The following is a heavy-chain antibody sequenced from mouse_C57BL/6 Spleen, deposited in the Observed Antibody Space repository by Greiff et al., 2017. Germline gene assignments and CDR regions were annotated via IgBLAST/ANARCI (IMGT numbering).Heavy chain of an antibody. Sequence: EVQRVESEGGLVQPGSSMKLSCTASGFTFSDYYMAWVRQVPEKGLEWVANINYDGSSTYYLDSLKGRFIISRDNAKNILYLKMSSLKSEDTATYYWAREGGYYYGSRGYFDVWGTGTTVTVSS. CDR3: AREGGYYYGSRGYFDV. J-gene: IGHJ1*03. V-gene: IGHV5-16*01. CDR1: GFTFSDYY. D-gene: IGHD1-1*01. CDR2: INYDGSST.